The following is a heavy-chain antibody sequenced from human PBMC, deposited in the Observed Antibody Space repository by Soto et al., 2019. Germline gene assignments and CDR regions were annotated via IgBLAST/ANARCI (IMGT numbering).Heavy chain of an antibody. CDR3: AKGLALMADH. J-gene: IGHJ4*02. Sequence: GGSLRLSCTDSGFSFNTYVMDWIRQAPGKGLEWVARILYDGSKEYYADPVKGRFTISRDNSKNTLYLQMDRLRVEDTAVYFCAKGLALMADHWGQGTPVTVSS. CDR1: GFSFNTYV. D-gene: IGHD2-21*01. V-gene: IGHV3-30*18. CDR2: ILYDGSKE.